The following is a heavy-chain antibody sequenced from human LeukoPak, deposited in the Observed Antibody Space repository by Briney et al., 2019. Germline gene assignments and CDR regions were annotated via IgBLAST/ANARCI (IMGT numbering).Heavy chain of an antibody. CDR3: AIGATDTPYYFDY. J-gene: IGHJ4*02. V-gene: IGHV4-59*08. D-gene: IGHD1-1*01. CDR1: GGSISSYY. Sequence: PSETLSLTRTVSGGSISSYYWSWIRQPPGKGLEWIGYIYYSGSTNYNPSLKSRVTISVDTSKNQFSLKLSSVTAADMAVYYCAIGATDTPYYFDYWGQGTLVTVSS. CDR2: IYYSGST.